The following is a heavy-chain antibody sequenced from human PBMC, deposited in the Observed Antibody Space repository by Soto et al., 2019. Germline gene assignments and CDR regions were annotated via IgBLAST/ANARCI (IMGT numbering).Heavy chain of an antibody. V-gene: IGHV3-30-3*01. Sequence: GGSLRLSCAASGFTFSSYAMHWVRQAPGKGLEWVAVISYDGSNKYYADSVKGRFTISRDNSKNTLYLQMNSLRAEDTAVYYCARDPSSYSSHWFDPWGQGTLVTVSS. CDR1: GFTFSSYA. D-gene: IGHD6-13*01. CDR2: ISYDGSNK. J-gene: IGHJ5*02. CDR3: ARDPSSYSSHWFDP.